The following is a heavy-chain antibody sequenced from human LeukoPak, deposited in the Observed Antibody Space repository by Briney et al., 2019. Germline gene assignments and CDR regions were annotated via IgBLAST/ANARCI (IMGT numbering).Heavy chain of an antibody. D-gene: IGHD5-18*01. CDR2: IKEDGSEK. Sequence: PGGSLRLSCEASGFTFSSYWMSWVRKATGKGLEWVANIKEDGSEKYYVDSVKGRFTISRDNAKNSLYLQMNSLRAEDTAVYYCARDRWGYSYGGDWGQGTLVTVSS. V-gene: IGHV3-7*01. J-gene: IGHJ4*02. CDR1: GFTFSSYW. CDR3: ARDRWGYSYGGD.